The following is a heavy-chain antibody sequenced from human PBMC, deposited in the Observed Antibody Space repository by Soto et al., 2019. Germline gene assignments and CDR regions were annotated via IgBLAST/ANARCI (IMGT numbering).Heavy chain of an antibody. J-gene: IGHJ4*01. D-gene: IGHD3-16*02. CDR1: GFTFSNYG. CDR2: TKHDGSDE. Sequence: EVHLVESGGGLVLPGGSLRLSCAASGFTFSNYGMTWVRLAPGKGLEGVANTKHDGSDERYVDSVNGRFTISRDTAKNSLYLQMYSLRGEETAIYYCARGAFPTWRSYPRDYWGQGTLVTVSS. CDR3: ARGAFPTWRSYPRDY. V-gene: IGHV3-7*04.